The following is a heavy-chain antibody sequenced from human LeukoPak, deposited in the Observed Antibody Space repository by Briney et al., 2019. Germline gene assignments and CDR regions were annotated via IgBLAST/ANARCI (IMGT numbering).Heavy chain of an antibody. CDR1: GXSISSYY. CDR3: ARVYNWNWSWFDP. CDR2: IYYSGST. V-gene: IGHV4-59*12. J-gene: IGHJ5*02. D-gene: IGHD1-7*01. Sequence: PSETLSLTCTVSGXSISSYYWSWIRQPPGKGLEWIGYIYYSGSTNYNPSLKSRVTISVDTSKNQFSLKLSSVTAADTAVYYCARVYNWNWSWFDPWGQGTLVTVSS.